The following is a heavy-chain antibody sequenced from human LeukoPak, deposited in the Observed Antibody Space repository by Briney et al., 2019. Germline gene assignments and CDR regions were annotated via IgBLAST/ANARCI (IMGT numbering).Heavy chain of an antibody. Sequence: GGSLRLSCAASGFTFSSYGMHWVRQAPGKGLEWVAVISYDGSNKYYADSVKGRFTISRDNSKNTLYLQMNSLRAEDTAVYYCAKDRPFDIWGQGTMVTVSS. CDR1: GFTFSSYG. V-gene: IGHV3-30*18. CDR2: ISYDGSNK. J-gene: IGHJ3*02. CDR3: AKDRPFDI.